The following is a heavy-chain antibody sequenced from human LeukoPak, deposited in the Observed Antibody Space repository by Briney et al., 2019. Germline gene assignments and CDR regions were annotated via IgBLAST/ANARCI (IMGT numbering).Heavy chain of an antibody. Sequence: GGSLRLSCAASGFTFSSYSTNWVRQAPGKGLEWVSSISSSSSYIYYADSVKGRFTISRDNAKNSLYLQMNSLRAEDTAVYYCARDYFVYGSGSYPFYYGMDVWGQGTTVTVSS. CDR1: GFTFSSYS. CDR2: ISSSSSYI. CDR3: ARDYFVYGSGSYPFYYGMDV. J-gene: IGHJ6*02. V-gene: IGHV3-21*01. D-gene: IGHD3-10*01.